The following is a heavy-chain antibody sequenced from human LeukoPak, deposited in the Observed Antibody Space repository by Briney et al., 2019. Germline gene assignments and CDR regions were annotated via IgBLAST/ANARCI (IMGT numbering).Heavy chain of an antibody. Sequence: PSQTLSLTCTVSGGSISSGSYYWSWIRQPAGKGLEWIGRIYTSGRTNYNPSLKSRVTISVDTSKNQFSLKLSSVTAADTAVYYCARGPGYSYTFDYWGQGTLVTVSS. CDR1: GGSISSGSYY. J-gene: IGHJ4*02. D-gene: IGHD5-18*01. V-gene: IGHV4-61*02. CDR2: IYTSGRT. CDR3: ARGPGYSYTFDY.